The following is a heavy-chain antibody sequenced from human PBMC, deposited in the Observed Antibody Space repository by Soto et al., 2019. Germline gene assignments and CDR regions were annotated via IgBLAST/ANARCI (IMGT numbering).Heavy chain of an antibody. J-gene: IGHJ4*02. CDR3: AAAKLLPFEY. CDR1: SFTFSVYQ. D-gene: IGHD2-15*01. CDR2: ISNRWDTT. V-gene: IGHV3-64D*06. Sequence: GSLRLSCSTSSFTFSVYQMHWVRRAPGKGLEYVSGISNRWDTTYYADSVKGRFTISRDNSKNTLYFQMSSLRPEDTAVYYFAAAKLLPFEYWGQGTQLNVSS.